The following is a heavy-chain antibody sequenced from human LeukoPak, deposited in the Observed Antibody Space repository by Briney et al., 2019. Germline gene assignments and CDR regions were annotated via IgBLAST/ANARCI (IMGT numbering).Heavy chain of an antibody. CDR2: INPNSGGT. Sequence: ASVKVSCKASGYTFTAYYMHWVRQAPGQGLEWMGWINPNSGGTNYAQKFQGRVTMTRDTSISTVYMELSRLRSDGTAVYYCARDYYDTSGNGAFDIWGQGTMVTVSA. J-gene: IGHJ3*02. D-gene: IGHD3-22*01. CDR1: GYTFTAYY. V-gene: IGHV1-2*02. CDR3: ARDYYDTSGNGAFDI.